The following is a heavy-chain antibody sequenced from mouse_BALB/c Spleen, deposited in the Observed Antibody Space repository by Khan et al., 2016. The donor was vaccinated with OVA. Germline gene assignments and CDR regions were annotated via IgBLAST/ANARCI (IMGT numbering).Heavy chain of an antibody. CDR1: GYTFTTYW. V-gene: IGHV1-7*01. J-gene: IGHJ2*01. Sequence: VELVESGAELAKPGASVKMSCKASGYTFTTYWMHWVKQRPGQGLEWIGYINPTSGYTDYNEKFKDRATLSADKSSSTAYMQLSSLTSEDSAAYYGTRDRIDYWGQGTTLTVSS. CDR2: INPTSGYT. CDR3: TRDRIDY.